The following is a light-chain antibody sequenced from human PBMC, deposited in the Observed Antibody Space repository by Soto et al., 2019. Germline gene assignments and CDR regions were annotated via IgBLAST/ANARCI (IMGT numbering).Light chain of an antibody. Sequence: DIQMTQSPSTLSASVGDRVIITCRASQSISSWLAWYQQKPGKAPKVLIYRASTLDSGVPSSFSGSGSGTEFTLTINSLQPDNSATYYSPQHESRPWTFGQGIKVEI. CDR2: RAS. V-gene: IGKV1-5*03. CDR1: QSISSW. J-gene: IGKJ1*01. CDR3: PQHESRPWT.